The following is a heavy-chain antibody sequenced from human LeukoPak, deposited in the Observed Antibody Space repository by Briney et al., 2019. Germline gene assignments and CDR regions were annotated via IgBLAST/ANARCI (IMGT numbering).Heavy chain of an antibody. Sequence: PSETLSLTCTVSGGSISRSGFYWGWIRQPPGKGLQWIGNMYHTGSAFYNPSLRSRVTISVDTSKNQFSLKLSSVTAADTAVYYCARGNSRVLDYWGQGTLVTVSS. J-gene: IGHJ4*02. D-gene: IGHD1-1*01. V-gene: IGHV4-39*01. CDR3: ARGNSRVLDY. CDR2: MYHTGSA. CDR1: GGSISRSGFY.